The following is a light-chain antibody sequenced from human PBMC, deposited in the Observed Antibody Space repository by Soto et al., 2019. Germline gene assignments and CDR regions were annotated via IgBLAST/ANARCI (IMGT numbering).Light chain of an antibody. CDR2: EDC. Sequence: QSALTQPPSASGSPGQSVTIPCTGSTGATRGHKYVAWYQHHPGEVPKLLIYEDCKRPSGVPDRFSASRAGNTASLTVSGLQSDDEALYYCSSYIDMDNSVTFGGGTKLTVL. J-gene: IGLJ2*01. CDR3: SSYIDMDNSVT. CDR1: TGATRGHKY. V-gene: IGLV2-8*01.